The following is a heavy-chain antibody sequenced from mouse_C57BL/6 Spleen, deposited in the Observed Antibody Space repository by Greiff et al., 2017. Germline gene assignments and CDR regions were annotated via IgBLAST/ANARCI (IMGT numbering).Heavy chain of an antibody. Sequence: EVQGVESGGGLVKPGGSLKLSCAASGFTFSSYAMSWVRQTPEKRLEWVATISDGGSYTYYPDNVKGRFTISRDNAKNNLYLQMSHLKSEDTAMYYCARGWDVQAWCAYWGQGTLVTVSA. CDR2: ISDGGSYT. CDR1: GFTFSSYA. D-gene: IGHD4-1*01. J-gene: IGHJ3*01. V-gene: IGHV5-4*01. CDR3: ARGWDVQAWCAY.